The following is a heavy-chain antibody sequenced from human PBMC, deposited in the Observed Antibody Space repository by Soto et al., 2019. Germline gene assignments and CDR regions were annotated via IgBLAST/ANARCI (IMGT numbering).Heavy chain of an antibody. CDR2: IIPIFGTA. D-gene: IGHD6-6*01. V-gene: IGHV1-69*06. Sequence: QVQLVQSGAEVKKPGSSVKVSCKASGGTFSSYAISWVRQAPGQGLEWMGGIIPIFGTANYAQKFQGRVTITADKSTRTAYMELSSLRSEDTAVYYCTSSSSSGDWFDPCGQGTLVTVSS. CDR3: TSSSSSGDWFDP. J-gene: IGHJ5*02. CDR1: GGTFSSYA.